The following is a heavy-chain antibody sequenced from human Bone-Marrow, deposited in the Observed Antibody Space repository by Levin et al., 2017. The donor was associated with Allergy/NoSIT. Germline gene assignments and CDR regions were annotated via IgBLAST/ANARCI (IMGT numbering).Heavy chain of an antibody. V-gene: IGHV4-34*01. CDR2: INHSGST. J-gene: IGHJ4*02. Sequence: KASETLSLTCAVYGGSFSGYYWSWIRQPPGKGLEWIGEINHSGSTNYNPSLKSRVTISVDTSKNQFSLKLSSVTAADTAVYYCARGTVVVPAANHFDYWGQGTLVTVSS. CDR3: ARGTVVVPAANHFDY. CDR1: GGSFSGYY. D-gene: IGHD2-2*01.